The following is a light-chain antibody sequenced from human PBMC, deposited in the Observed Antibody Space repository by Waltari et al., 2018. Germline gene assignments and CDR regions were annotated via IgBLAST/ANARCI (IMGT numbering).Light chain of an antibody. CDR1: QSLLDSNGYNS. CDR2: VGS. V-gene: IGKV2-28*01. J-gene: IGKJ5*01. CDR3: MEALQSVT. Sequence: DIVMTQSPVSLTVTPGEPASISCRSSQSLLDSNGYNSLDWYLQKPGQSPQILIYVGSNRASGVPDRFSGSGSGTDFTLKISRVEAEDAGVYYCMEALQSVTFGQGTRLEIK.